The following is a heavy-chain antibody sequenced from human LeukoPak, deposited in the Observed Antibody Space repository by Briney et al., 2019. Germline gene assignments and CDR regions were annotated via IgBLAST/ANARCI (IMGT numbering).Heavy chain of an antibody. Sequence: GGSLRLSCAASGFTFSSYAMSWVRQAPGKGLEWVSAISGSGGSTYYADSVKGRFTFSRDNSKNTLYLQMNSLRAEDTAVYYCAKSSGYYYGGPVYYFDYWGQGTLVTVSS. CDR3: AKSSGYYYGGPVYYFDY. CDR1: GFTFSSYA. J-gene: IGHJ4*02. CDR2: ISGSGGST. D-gene: IGHD3-22*01. V-gene: IGHV3-23*01.